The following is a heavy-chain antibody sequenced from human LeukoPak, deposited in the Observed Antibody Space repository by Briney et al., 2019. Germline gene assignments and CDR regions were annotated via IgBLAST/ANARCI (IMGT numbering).Heavy chain of an antibody. D-gene: IGHD5-18*01. Sequence: GGSLRLSCAASGFTVSSNYMSWVRQAPGKGLEWVSVIYSGGSTYYADSVKGRFTISRDNSKNTLCLQMNSLRAEDTAVYYCAREDTGFPDYWGQGTLVTVSS. CDR1: GFTVSSNY. V-gene: IGHV3-53*01. J-gene: IGHJ4*02. CDR3: AREDTGFPDY. CDR2: IYSGGST.